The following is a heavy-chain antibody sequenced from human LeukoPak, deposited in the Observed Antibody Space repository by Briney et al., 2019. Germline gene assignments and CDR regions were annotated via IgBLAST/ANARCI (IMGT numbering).Heavy chain of an antibody. V-gene: IGHV1-2*06. Sequence: AAVKVSCKASGYTFTCYYMHWVRQAPGQGLEWKGRINLNSGGTNYAQKFQGRVTMTRDTSISTAYMELSRLRSDDTAVYYCARDPSTVTTGTTYYYYYMDVWGKGTTVTVSS. CDR2: INLNSGGT. CDR1: GYTFTCYY. CDR3: ARDPSTVTTGTTYYYYYMDV. D-gene: IGHD4-17*01. J-gene: IGHJ6*03.